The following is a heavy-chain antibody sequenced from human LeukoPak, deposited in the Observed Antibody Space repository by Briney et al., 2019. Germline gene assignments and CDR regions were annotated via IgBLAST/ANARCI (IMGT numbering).Heavy chain of an antibody. J-gene: IGHJ4*02. D-gene: IGHD3-10*02. V-gene: IGHV4-59*01. CDR3: ARMLLERRLRSYYFDY. Sequence: PSETLSLTCTVSGGSISSYYWSWIRQPPGKGLEWIGYIYYSGSTNYNPSLKSRVTISVDTSKNQFSLKLSSVTAADTAVYYCARMLLERRLRSYYFDYWGQGTLVTVSS. CDR1: GGSISSYY. CDR2: IYYSGST.